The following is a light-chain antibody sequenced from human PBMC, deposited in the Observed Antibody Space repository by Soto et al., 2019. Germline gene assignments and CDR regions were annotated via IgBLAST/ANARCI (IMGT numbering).Light chain of an antibody. CDR3: QQSYSTPRT. J-gene: IGKJ3*01. CDR1: RSIVSF. CDR2: AAS. V-gene: IGKV1-39*01. Sequence: DIQMIQSPSSLSASVGDRVTISCRASRSIVSFLNWYHQRPGAAPKRLIYAASTFQSGVPSRFSGRGSGTDFTLTISSLQPEDFGTYYCQQSYSTPRTFGPGTKVEI.